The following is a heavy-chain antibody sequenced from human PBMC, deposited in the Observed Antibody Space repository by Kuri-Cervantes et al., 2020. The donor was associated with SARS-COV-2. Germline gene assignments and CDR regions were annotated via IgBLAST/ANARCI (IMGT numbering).Heavy chain of an antibody. D-gene: IGHD3/OR15-3a*01. CDR2: IIPIFGTA. CDR3: ARGGWTKARAYYYYYYMDV. V-gene: IGHV1-69*05. J-gene: IGHJ6*03. CDR1: ESTFPNYD. Sequence: SVKVSCKAPESTFPNYDINWVRQATGQGLEWMGGIIPIFGTANYAQKFQGRVTITTDESTSTAYMELSSLRSEDTAVYYCARGGWTKARAYYYYYYMDVWGKGTTVTVSS.